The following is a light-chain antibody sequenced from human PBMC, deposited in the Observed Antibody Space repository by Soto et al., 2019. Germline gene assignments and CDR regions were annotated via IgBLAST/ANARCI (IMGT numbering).Light chain of an antibody. V-gene: IGKV3-15*01. CDR1: QSVDIN. J-gene: IGKJ1*01. CDR3: QQYRSWPRT. Sequence: IVLNLSPSTVSLSPGERVALSCRASQSVDINLAWYQQKPGQAPRLLIYGASTRATDMPGRFSGRGAGAEFTLTISSLQSEDFAVYYCQQYRSWPRTFGQGTKVDIK. CDR2: GAS.